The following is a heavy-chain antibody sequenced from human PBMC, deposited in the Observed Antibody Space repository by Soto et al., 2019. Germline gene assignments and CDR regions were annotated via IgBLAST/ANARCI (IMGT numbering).Heavy chain of an antibody. V-gene: IGHV3-23*01. Sequence: GSLRLSCAASGFTFSSYAMSWVRQAPGKGLEWVSAISGSGGSTYYADSVKGRFTISRDNSKNTLYLQMNGLRAEDTAVYYCAKAYCGGDCYYTYYFDYWGQGTLVTVSS. CDR1: GFTFSSYA. CDR3: AKAYCGGDCYYTYYFDY. CDR2: ISGSGGST. J-gene: IGHJ4*02. D-gene: IGHD2-21*02.